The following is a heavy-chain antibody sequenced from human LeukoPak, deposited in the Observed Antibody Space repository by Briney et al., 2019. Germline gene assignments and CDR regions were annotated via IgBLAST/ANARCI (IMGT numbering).Heavy chain of an antibody. J-gene: IGHJ4*02. Sequence: TTSETLSLTCAVYIESFSGYHWNWIRQTPGKGLEWIGEISDSGTTNINPSLRRRVSLSIDTSKNQFSLKLSSMTAADTAVYYCARHAAVAYFDILTEEDYWGQGTLVTVSS. CDR1: IESFSGYH. CDR3: ARHAAVAYFDILTEEDY. V-gene: IGHV4-34*01. CDR2: ISDSGTT. D-gene: IGHD3-9*01.